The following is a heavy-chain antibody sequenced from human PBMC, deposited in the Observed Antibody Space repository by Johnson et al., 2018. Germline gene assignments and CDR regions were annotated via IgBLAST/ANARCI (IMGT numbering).Heavy chain of an antibody. CDR2: ISGSGSSK. Sequence: QVQLVESGGGVVQPGRSLRLSCAASGFTFSSYGMHWVRQAPGKGLEWVAVISGSGSSKYYADSVKGRFTISRDNSKNTLYLQMNSLRAEDTAVYYCAKGGYYDNTGYLCAFDIWGQGTMVTVSS. D-gene: IGHD3-22*01. CDR3: AKGGYYDNTGYLCAFDI. J-gene: IGHJ3*02. CDR1: GFTFSSYG. V-gene: IGHV3-33*06.